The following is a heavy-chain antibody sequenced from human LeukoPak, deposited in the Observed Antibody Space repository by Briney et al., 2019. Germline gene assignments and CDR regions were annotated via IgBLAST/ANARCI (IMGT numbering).Heavy chain of an antibody. CDR3: ARVVTGSGSYYDSRGYQFDY. CDR1: SGSISSNSFC. J-gene: IGHJ4*02. Sequence: SETLSLTCTVSSGSISSNSFCWGWIRQPPGKGLEWIASIYSSGTTYYNPSLKSRVTISVDTSKNQFSLKLSSVTAADTAVYCCARVVTGSGSYYDSRGYQFDYWGQGTLVTVSS. V-gene: IGHV4-39*01. D-gene: IGHD3-22*01. CDR2: IYSSGTT.